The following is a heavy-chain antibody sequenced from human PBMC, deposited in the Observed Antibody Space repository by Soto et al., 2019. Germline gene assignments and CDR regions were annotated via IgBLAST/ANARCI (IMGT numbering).Heavy chain of an antibody. D-gene: IGHD2-15*01. CDR1: GGSISGSYYY. J-gene: IGHJ4*02. V-gene: IGHV4-39*01. CDR3: ASSRKGYFRNYFDH. CDR2: VSYTGFT. Sequence: ETLSLTCAVSGGSISGSYYYSGWLRHSPGKGPEWIVSVSYTGFTSYHPSPASRVSLSVDTSKNQFSLKVSGVSAADTAVYYCASSRKGYFRNYFDHGGQGALVTVSS.